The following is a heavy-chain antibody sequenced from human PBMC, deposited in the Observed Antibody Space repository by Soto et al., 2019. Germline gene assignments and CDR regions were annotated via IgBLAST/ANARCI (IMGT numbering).Heavy chain of an antibody. CDR3: ARGSYYYDSSGYPFDY. Sequence: GGSLRLSCAASGFTFSSYGMHWVRQAPGKGLEWVAVIWYDGSNKYYADPVKGRFTISRDNSKNTLYLQMNSLRAEDTAVYYCARGSYYYDSSGYPFDYWGQGTLVTVSS. J-gene: IGHJ4*02. D-gene: IGHD3-22*01. CDR2: IWYDGSNK. CDR1: GFTFSSYG. V-gene: IGHV3-33*01.